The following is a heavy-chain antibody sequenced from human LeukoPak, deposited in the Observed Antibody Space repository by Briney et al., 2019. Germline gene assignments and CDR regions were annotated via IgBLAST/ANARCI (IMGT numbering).Heavy chain of an antibody. CDR3: ARRDHRAWIDP. J-gene: IGHJ5*02. D-gene: IGHD2-21*01. V-gene: IGHV4-39*01. Sequence: SETLSLTCSVSGGSISASSHYWAWVRHPPGKGLEWIGSVYYTGSITYNTSLKSRVTISVDMSKNDLFLTVTSVTAADTAFYYCARRDHRAWIDPWGQGILVTVSP. CDR2: VYYTGSI. CDR1: GGSISASSHY.